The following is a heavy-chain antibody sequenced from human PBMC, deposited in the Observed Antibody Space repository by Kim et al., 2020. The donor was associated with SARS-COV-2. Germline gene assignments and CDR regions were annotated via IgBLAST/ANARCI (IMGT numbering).Heavy chain of an antibody. CDR1: GGTFSSYA. J-gene: IGHJ5*02. V-gene: IGHV1-69*13. CDR2: IIPIFGTA. CDR3: ARDLNYYDSSGYYYPNWFDP. Sequence: SVKVSCKASGGTFSSYAISWVRQAPGQGLEWMGGIIPIFGTANYAQKSQGRVTITADESTSTAYMELSSLRSEDTAVYYCARDLNYYDSSGYYYPNWFDPWGQGTLVTVSS. D-gene: IGHD3-22*01.